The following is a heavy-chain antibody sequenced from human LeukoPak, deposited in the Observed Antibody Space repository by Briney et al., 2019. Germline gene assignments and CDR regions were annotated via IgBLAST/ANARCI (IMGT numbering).Heavy chain of an antibody. CDR2: IIPIFGTA. J-gene: IGHJ1*01. V-gene: IGHV1-69*05. CDR1: GGTFSSYA. D-gene: IGHD3-22*01. Sequence: SVKVSCKASGGTFSSYAISWVRQAPGQGLGWMGRIIPIFGTAHYAQKFQGRVTITTDESTSTAYMELSSLRSEDTAVYYCARDSHYYDSSGYWFEHWGQGTLVTVSS. CDR3: ARDSHYYDSSGYWFEH.